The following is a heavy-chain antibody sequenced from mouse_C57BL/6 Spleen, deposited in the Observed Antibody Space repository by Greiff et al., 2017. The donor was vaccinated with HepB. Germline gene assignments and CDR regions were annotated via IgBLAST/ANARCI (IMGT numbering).Heavy chain of an antibody. CDR1: GYTFTDYY. D-gene: IGHD1-1*01. CDR2: INPNNGGT. Sequence: EVQLQQSGPELVKPGASVKISCKASGYTFTDYYMNWVKQSHGKSLEWIGDINPNNGGTSYNQKFKGKATLTVDKSSSTAYVELRSLTSEDSAVYYCARGHYAKGDYFDYWGQGTTLTVSS. CDR3: ARGHYAKGDYFDY. V-gene: IGHV1-26*01. J-gene: IGHJ2*01.